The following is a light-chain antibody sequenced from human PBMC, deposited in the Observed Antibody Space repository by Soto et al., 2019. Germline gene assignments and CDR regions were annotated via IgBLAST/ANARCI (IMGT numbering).Light chain of an antibody. J-gene: IGLJ3*02. Sequence: QSALTQPASVSGSPGQSITISCTGTSSDVGGYNYVSWYQQHPGKAPKLMIYEVSNRPSGVSNRFSGSKSGNTAPLTTSGLHAEDEAYYYCSSYTSSSTRVFGGGTKLTVL. CDR1: SSDVGGYNY. CDR3: SSYTSSSTRV. V-gene: IGLV2-14*01. CDR2: EVS.